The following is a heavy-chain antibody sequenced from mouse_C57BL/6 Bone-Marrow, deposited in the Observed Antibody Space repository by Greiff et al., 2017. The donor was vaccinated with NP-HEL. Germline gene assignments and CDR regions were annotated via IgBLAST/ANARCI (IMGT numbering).Heavy chain of an antibody. Sequence: VQLQQSGPELVKPGASVKIPCKASGYTFTDYNMDWVKQSHGKSLEWIGDINPNNGGTIYNQKFKGKATLTVDKSSSTAYMELRSLTSEDTAVYYCARRYYGSSYYAMDDWGQGTSVTVSS. CDR1: GYTFTDYN. CDR2: INPNNGGT. CDR3: ARRYYGSSYYAMDD. V-gene: IGHV1-18*01. D-gene: IGHD1-1*01. J-gene: IGHJ4*01.